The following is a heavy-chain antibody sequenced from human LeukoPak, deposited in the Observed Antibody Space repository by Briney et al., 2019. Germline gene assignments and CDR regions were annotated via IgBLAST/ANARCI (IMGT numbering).Heavy chain of an antibody. D-gene: IGHD2-15*01. CDR3: ARSWRYCSGGSCYPIDY. Sequence: ASVKVSCKASGHTFSNYYMHWVRQAPGQGLEWMGWINPNSGGTNYAQKFQGRVTMTRDTSISTAYMELSRLRSDDTAVYYCARSWRYCSGGSCYPIDYWGQGTQVTVSS. CDR2: INPNSGGT. V-gene: IGHV1-2*02. J-gene: IGHJ4*02. CDR1: GHTFSNYY.